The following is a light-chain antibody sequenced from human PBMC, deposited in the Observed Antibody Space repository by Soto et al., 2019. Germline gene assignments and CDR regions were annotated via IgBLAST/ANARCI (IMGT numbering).Light chain of an antibody. CDR2: AAS. CDR1: QAISTG. Sequence: DIQMTQSPSSVSASGGDRVTITCRASQAISTGLAWYQQKPGKAPKLLIYAASNLQTGVPSGFSGSGSGTDFTLTISSLQPEDFATYYCQQANSFPRTFGQGTKVEIK. V-gene: IGKV1D-12*01. CDR3: QQANSFPRT. J-gene: IGKJ1*01.